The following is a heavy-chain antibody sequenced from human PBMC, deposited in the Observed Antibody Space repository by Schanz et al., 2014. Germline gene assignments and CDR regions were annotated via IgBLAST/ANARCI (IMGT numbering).Heavy chain of an antibody. CDR1: GYTFTDHS. CDR2: IGGSDGNT. D-gene: IGHD1-26*01. Sequence: QVQLVQSGAEMKKPGASVKVSCTASGYTFTDHSVHWVRLAPGQGLEWMGWIGGSDGNTNFAQKFQGRVTMTTDTSTSTVYMELRSLTSDDSAVYYCARDRDQWDGNYLDYWGQGTLVTVSS. CDR3: ARDRDQWDGNYLDY. J-gene: IGHJ4*02. V-gene: IGHV1-18*04.